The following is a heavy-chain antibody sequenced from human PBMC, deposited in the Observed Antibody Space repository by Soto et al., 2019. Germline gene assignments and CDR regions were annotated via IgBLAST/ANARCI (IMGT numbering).Heavy chain of an antibody. V-gene: IGHV1-8*01. CDR1: GYTFTSYD. CDR3: ARAGGFWSGFRYYYYMDV. J-gene: IGHJ6*03. Sequence: ASAKVSCKASGYTFTSYDINWVRQATGQGLEWMGWMNPKSGNTGYAQKFQGRVTMTRNTSISTAYMELSSLRSEDTAVYYCARAGGFWSGFRYYYYMDVWGKGTTVTVSS. D-gene: IGHD3-3*01. CDR2: MNPKSGNT.